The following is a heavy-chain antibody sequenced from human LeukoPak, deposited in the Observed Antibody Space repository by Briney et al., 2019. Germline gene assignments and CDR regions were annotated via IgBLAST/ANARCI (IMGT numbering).Heavy chain of an antibody. CDR3: AREGRDRVGVG. CDR2: INPSGGST. J-gene: IGHJ4*02. Sequence: ASVKVSCKASGYTFTSYYMHWVRQAPGQGLEWMGIINPSGGSTSYAQKFQGRITMTRDTSTSTVYMELSSLRSEDTAVYYCAREGRDRVGVGWGQGTLVTVSS. V-gene: IGHV1-46*01. CDR1: GYTFTSYY. D-gene: IGHD5-24*01.